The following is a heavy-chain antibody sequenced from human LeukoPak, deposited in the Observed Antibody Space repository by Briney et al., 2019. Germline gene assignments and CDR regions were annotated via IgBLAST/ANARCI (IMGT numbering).Heavy chain of an antibody. CDR3: AKPLHDYGDSYFDY. V-gene: IGHV3-23*01. Sequence: PGGSLRLSCAASGFAFSIYAMTWVRQAPGKGLEWVSGIGGRGGSTYYADSVKGRFTISRDNSKNTLYLQMDSLRAEDTAVYYCAKPLHDYGDSYFDYWGQGTLVTVSS. D-gene: IGHD4-17*01. CDR2: IGGRGGST. CDR1: GFAFSIYA. J-gene: IGHJ4*02.